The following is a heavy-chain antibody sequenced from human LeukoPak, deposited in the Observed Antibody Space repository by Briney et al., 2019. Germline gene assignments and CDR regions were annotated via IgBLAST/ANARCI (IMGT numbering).Heavy chain of an antibody. CDR2: IIPILGIA. CDR3: ARSPGFVVVPADHRGLDY. CDR1: GGTFSSYT. Sequence: SVKVSCKASGGTFSSYTISWVRQARGQGLEWMGRIIPILGIANYAQKFQGRVTITADKSTSTAYMELSSLRSEDTAVYYCARSPGFVVVPADHRGLDYWGQGTLVTVSS. J-gene: IGHJ4*02. D-gene: IGHD2-2*01. V-gene: IGHV1-69*02.